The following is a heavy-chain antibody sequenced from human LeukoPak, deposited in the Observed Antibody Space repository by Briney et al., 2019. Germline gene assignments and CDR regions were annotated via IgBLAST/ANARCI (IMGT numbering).Heavy chain of an antibody. D-gene: IGHD3-10*01. V-gene: IGHV4-4*07. Sequence: SETLSLTCSVSGDSITNYYWNWIRQPAGKGLEWIGRIYISGITNYNPSLKSRVTMSVDTSKNHFSLKLSSVTAADTAVYYCARSSIDSGSNFDYWGQGTLVTVSS. CDR2: IYISGIT. CDR3: ARSSIDSGSNFDY. J-gene: IGHJ4*02. CDR1: GDSITNYY.